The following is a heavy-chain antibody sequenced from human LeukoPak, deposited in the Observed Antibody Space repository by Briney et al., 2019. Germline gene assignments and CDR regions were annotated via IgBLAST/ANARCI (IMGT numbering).Heavy chain of an antibody. CDR2: IYYSGST. V-gene: IGHV4-59*12. CDR3: ARAHRLVTTPCPFDY. D-gene: IGHD1-14*01. J-gene: IGHJ4*02. CDR1: GGSISSYY. Sequence: PSETLSLTCTVSGGSISSYYWSWIRQPPGKGLEWIGYIYYSGSTNYNPSLKSRVTISVDTSKNQFSLKLSSVTAADTAVYYCARAHRLVTTPCPFDYWGQGTLVTVSP.